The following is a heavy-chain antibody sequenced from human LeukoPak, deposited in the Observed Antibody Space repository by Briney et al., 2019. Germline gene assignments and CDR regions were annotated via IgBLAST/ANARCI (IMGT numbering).Heavy chain of an antibody. D-gene: IGHD2-15*01. Sequence: PGGSLRLSCAASGFTFRNYGLSWVRQAPGKGLEWVSVISDSGSSAYYADSVRGRFTISRDNSNNTLYLQMNSLRAEDTAVYYCAPDLRGAAWSLDYWGQGTLVTVSS. CDR2: ISDSGSSA. CDR1: GFTFRNYG. J-gene: IGHJ4*02. V-gene: IGHV3-23*01. CDR3: APDLRGAAWSLDY.